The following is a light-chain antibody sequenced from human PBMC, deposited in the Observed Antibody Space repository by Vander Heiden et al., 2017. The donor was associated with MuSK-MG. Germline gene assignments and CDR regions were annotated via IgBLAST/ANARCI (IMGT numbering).Light chain of an antibody. V-gene: IGLV3-25*03. J-gene: IGLJ3*02. CDR1: TLPKQY. CDR2: NDS. Sequence: SYELTQPPSVAVSPGQTARITCSGDTLPKQYAYWYQQKPGQAPVLVLYNDSERPSGIPERFSGSSSGTKVTLTITRVQAEDEADYYCHSADNSGNYRVFGGGTKLTVL. CDR3: HSADNSGNYRV.